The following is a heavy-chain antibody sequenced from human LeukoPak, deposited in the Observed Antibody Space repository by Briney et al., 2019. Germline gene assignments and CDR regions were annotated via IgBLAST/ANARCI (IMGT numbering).Heavy chain of an antibody. CDR3: AARIAMAGTISFDY. V-gene: IGHV3-66*01. J-gene: IGHJ4*02. D-gene: IGHD6-19*01. Sequence: GGSLRLSRAASGFTVRNNYMSWVRPPPGKGLEGVSVIYSGGRTYYADSVRGRYTISRDNSKNTLYLQMNSLRAEDTAVYYCAARIAMAGTISFDYWGQGTLVTVSS. CDR2: IYSGGRT. CDR1: GFTVRNNY.